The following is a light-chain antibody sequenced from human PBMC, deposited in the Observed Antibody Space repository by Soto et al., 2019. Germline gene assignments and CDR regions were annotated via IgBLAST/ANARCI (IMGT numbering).Light chain of an antibody. CDR1: SSNIGGNS. V-gene: IGLV2-14*01. CDR3: SSYTSSSSLYV. CDR2: EVS. Sequence: QSVMTQPPSVSAAPGQRVTISCSGSSSNIGGNSVSWYQQLPGTAPKLLIYEVSVRPSGITDRFSGSKSGITASLTISGLQSEDEAVYYCSSYTSSSSLYVFGSGTKLTVL. J-gene: IGLJ1*01.